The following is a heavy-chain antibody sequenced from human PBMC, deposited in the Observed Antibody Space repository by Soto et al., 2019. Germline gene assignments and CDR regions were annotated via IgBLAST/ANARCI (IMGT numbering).Heavy chain of an antibody. Sequence: SETLSLTCTVSGGSISSYYWSWIRQPPGKGLEWIGYIYYSGSTNYNPSLKSRVTISVDTSKNQFSLKLSSVTAADTAVYYCARVGSSSYYSLFDYWGQGTLVTVSS. CDR1: GGSISSYY. J-gene: IGHJ4*02. CDR2: IYYSGST. D-gene: IGHD3-22*01. CDR3: ARVGSSSYYSLFDY. V-gene: IGHV4-59*01.